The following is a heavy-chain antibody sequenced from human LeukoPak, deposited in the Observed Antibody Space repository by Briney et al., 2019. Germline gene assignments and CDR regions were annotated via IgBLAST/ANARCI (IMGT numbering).Heavy chain of an antibody. Sequence: SVTVSCKASGGTFSSYALSWVRQARGRGLEWMGRIIPILGIANYAQKLQGRVTITADKSKSTAYMELSSLRSEDTDVYSCAREGGYAGTYALDIWGQGTMVTVSS. D-gene: IGHD2-2*01. CDR3: AREGGYAGTYALDI. J-gene: IGHJ3*02. CDR2: IIPILGIA. V-gene: IGHV1-69*04. CDR1: GGTFSSYA.